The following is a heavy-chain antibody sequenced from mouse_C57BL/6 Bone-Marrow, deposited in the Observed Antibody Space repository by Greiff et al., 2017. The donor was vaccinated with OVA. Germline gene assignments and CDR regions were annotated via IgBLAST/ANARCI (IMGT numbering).Heavy chain of an antibody. CDR2: IDPSDSYT. D-gene: IGHD1-1*01. J-gene: IGHJ4*01. CDR1: GYTFTSYW. Sequence: QVQLQQPGAELVKPGASVKLSCKASGYTFTSYWMQWVKQRPGQGLEWIGEIDPSDSYTNYDQKFKGKATLTVDTSSSTAYMQLSSLTSEDSAVYYCARDNYYGYAMDYWGQGTSVTVSS. V-gene: IGHV1-50*01. CDR3: ARDNYYGYAMDY.